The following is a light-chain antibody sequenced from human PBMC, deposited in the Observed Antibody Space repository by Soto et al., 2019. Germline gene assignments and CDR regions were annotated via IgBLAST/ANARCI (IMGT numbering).Light chain of an antibody. J-gene: IGKJ3*01. CDR3: QLYGSSPLFT. Sequence: EIVLTQSPDTLSLSPGERATLSGRASQSVSSTYLAWFQQRPGQTPRLLISGASSRATGIPERFSGGGSGTDFTLTISRLEPEDFAVYWCQLYGSSPLFTFGPGTKVDIK. V-gene: IGKV3-20*01. CDR2: GAS. CDR1: QSVSSTY.